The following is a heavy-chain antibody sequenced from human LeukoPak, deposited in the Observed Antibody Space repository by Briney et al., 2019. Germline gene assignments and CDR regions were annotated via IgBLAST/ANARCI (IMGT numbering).Heavy chain of an antibody. CDR3: ARGRVATPNWFDP. CDR1: GYPFTSYD. D-gene: IGHD2-15*01. CDR2: MNPNTANT. J-gene: IGHJ5*02. Sequence: ASVKVSCKASGYPFTSYDINWVRQATGQGLEWVGWMNPNTANTAYAQKFQGRVTMTRDASISTAYMELSSLRSEDTAVYYCARGRVATPNWFDPWGQRTLVTVSS. V-gene: IGHV1-8*01.